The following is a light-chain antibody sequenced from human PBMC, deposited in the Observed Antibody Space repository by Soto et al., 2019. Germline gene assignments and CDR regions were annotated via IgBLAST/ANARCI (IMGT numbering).Light chain of an antibody. J-gene: IGKJ2*01. CDR1: QSVSNNY. CDR2: GAS. V-gene: IGKV3-20*01. Sequence: EIVLVQSPGTLSLSPGERATLSCRASQSVSNNYLAWYQQKPGQAPRLLIYGASSRATGVPDRFSGSGTGTDFSLTITRLEPEDFAVYYCQQYGVSPLMLTFGQGTKVDIK. CDR3: QQYGVSPLMLT.